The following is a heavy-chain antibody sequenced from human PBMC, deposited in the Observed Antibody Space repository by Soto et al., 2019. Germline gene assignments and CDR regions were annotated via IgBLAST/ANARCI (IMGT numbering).Heavy chain of an antibody. CDR2: IWWNDDK. J-gene: IGHJ4*02. D-gene: IGHD1-26*01. V-gene: IGHV2-5*01. CDR3: ARKYIGNFSYFES. Sequence: QITLKESGPTQVKPTQTLTLTCTFSGFSLTVSEVGVGWVRQPPGKALDGLSLIWWNDDKRYSPSLKNRLTITKDTSKNKVVLTMTIMDPVDTATYYCARKYIGNFSYFESWGQGTLVTVSP. CDR1: GFSLTVSEVG.